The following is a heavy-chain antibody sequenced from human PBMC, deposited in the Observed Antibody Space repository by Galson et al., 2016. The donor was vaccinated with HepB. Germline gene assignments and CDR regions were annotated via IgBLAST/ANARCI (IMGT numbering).Heavy chain of an antibody. V-gene: IGHV4-61*08. Sequence: SETLSLTCTVSGGSVSSGGYYWTWIRQPLGKGLEWIGYIYYSGSTKHNPSLKSRVTISVDTSKNQFSLKLSSVTAADTAVYYCARERNYYGMDVWGQGTTVTVSS. CDR2: IYYSGST. CDR1: GGSVSSGGYY. CDR3: ARERNYYGMDV. J-gene: IGHJ6*02.